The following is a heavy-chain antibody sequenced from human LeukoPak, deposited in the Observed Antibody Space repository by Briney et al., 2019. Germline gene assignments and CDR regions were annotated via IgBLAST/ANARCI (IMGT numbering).Heavy chain of an antibody. Sequence: GSLRLSCAASGFTFSSYWMSWVRQAPGKGLEWVVNIKQDGSEKYYVDSVKGRFTISRDNAKNSLYLQMNSLRAEDTAVYYCARAPVVRYFDWEDAFDIWGQGTMVTVSS. J-gene: IGHJ3*02. CDR3: ARAPVVRYFDWEDAFDI. CDR1: GFTFSSYW. CDR2: IKQDGSEK. V-gene: IGHV3-7*01. D-gene: IGHD3-9*01.